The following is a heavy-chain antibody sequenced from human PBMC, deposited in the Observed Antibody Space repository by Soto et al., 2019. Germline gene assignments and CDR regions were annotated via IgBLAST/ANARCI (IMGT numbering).Heavy chain of an antibody. CDR3: ARGTTAHNRAPFDY. J-gene: IGHJ4*02. CDR1: GFTFSSYG. CDR2: IWYDGSNK. V-gene: IGHV3-33*01. Sequence: GGSLRLSCAASGFTFSSYGMHWVRQAPGKGLEWVAVIWYDGSNKYYADSVKGRFTISRDNSKNTLYLQMNSLRAEDTAVYYCARGTTAHNRAPFDYWGQGTLVTVSS. D-gene: IGHD4-17*01.